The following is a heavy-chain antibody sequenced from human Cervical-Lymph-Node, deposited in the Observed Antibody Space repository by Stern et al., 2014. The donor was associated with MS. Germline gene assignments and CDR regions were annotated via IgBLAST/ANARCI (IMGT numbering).Heavy chain of an antibody. CDR2: INGDGSRI. V-gene: IGHV3-74*02. J-gene: IGHJ3*02. D-gene: IGHD1-26*01. Sequence: EVQLVESGGGLVPPGGSLRLSCAASGFTFSSYWMHWVRQAPGKGLVWVSRINGDGSRITYADSVKGRFTISRDNAKNTLYLQMNSLRAEDTAVYYCATVGFDIWGQGTMVTVSS. CDR1: GFTFSSYW. CDR3: ATVGFDI.